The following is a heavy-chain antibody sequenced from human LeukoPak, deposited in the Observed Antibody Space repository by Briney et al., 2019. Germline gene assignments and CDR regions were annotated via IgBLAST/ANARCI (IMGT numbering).Heavy chain of an antibody. Sequence: SETLSLTCTVSGGSISSITYYWGWIRQPPGKGLEWIGSIYYSGSTYYNPSLKSRVTISVDTSKNQFSLKLSSVTAADTAVYYCARFVQQSEDAFDIWGQGTMVTVSS. D-gene: IGHD6-13*01. CDR1: GGSISSITYY. J-gene: IGHJ3*02. CDR3: ARFVQQSEDAFDI. CDR2: IYYSGST. V-gene: IGHV4-39*07.